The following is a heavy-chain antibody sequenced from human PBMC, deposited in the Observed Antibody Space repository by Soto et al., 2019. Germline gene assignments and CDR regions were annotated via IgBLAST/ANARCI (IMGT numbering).Heavy chain of an antibody. V-gene: IGHV2-5*02. J-gene: IGHJ4*02. CDR3: STLVRGVLHY. D-gene: IGHD3-10*01. CDR2: IYWDDDK. Sequence: QITLKESGPTLVKPTQTLTLTCTFSGFSLSTSGVGVGWIRQPPGKALEWLAVIYWDDDKRYSPSLKSRLTITKDTSKNHHVVLTVTNVAPVDTATYFSSTLVRGVLHYWGQGTLVTVSS. CDR1: GFSLSTSGVG.